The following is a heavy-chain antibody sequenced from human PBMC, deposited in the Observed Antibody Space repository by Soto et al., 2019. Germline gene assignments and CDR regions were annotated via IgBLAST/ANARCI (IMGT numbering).Heavy chain of an antibody. CDR2: ISSSSSYI. CDR1: GFTFSSYS. V-gene: IGHV3-21*01. J-gene: IGHJ6*02. Sequence: EVQLVESGGGLVKPGVSLRLSCAASGFTFSSYSMNWVRQAPGKGLEWVSSISSSSSYIYYADSVKGRFTISRDNAKNSLYLQMNSLRAEDTAVYYCARDQPDGMDVWGQGTTVTVSS. CDR3: ARDQPDGMDV.